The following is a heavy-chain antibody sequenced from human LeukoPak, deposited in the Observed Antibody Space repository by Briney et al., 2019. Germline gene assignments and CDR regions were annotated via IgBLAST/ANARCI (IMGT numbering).Heavy chain of an antibody. CDR1: GGSFSGYY. CDR2: INHSGST. Sequence: PSETLSLTCAVYGGSFSGYYWSWIRQPPGKGLGWIGEINHSGSTNYNPSLKSRVTISVDTSKNQFSLRLSSVTAADTAVYYCARGRTIWYSYGYFLDYWGQGTLVTVSS. D-gene: IGHD5-18*01. V-gene: IGHV4-34*01. CDR3: ARGRTIWYSYGYFLDY. J-gene: IGHJ4*02.